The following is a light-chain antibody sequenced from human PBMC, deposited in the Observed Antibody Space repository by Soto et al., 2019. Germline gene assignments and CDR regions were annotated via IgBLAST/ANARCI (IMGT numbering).Light chain of an antibody. CDR2: KAS. CDR3: QHYNSYSEA. V-gene: IGKV1-5*03. J-gene: IGKJ1*01. CDR1: QSISSY. Sequence: IQMTQSPSSLSASVGDIFTITCLASQSISSYLNWYQQKPGKAPKLLIYKASTLKSGVPSRFSGSGSGTEFTLTISSLQPDDFATYYCQHYNSYSEAFGQGTKVDIK.